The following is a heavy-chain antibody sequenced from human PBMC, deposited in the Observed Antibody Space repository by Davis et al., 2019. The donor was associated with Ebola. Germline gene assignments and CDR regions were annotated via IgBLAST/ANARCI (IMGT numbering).Heavy chain of an antibody. CDR1: GGSFSGYY. J-gene: IGHJ5*02. CDR3: ARGYTGWFDP. Sequence: MPSETLSLTCAVYGGSFSGYYWSWICQPPGKGLEWIGEINHSGSTNYNPSLKSRVTISVDTSKNQFSLKLSSVTVADTAVYYCARGYTGWFDPWGQRTLVTVSS. CDR2: INHSGST. D-gene: IGHD2-2*02. V-gene: IGHV4-34*01.